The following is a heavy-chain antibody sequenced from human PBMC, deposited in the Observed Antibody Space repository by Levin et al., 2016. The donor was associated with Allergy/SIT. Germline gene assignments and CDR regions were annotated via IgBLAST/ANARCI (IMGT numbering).Heavy chain of an antibody. V-gene: IGHV3-7*01. Sequence: WIRQPPGKGLQWVANIKQDGSEKYYVDSVKGRFTVSRDNAKNSLYLQMNTLGVEDTAVYYCVTPGPVGGSGWYFGYWGQGALVTVSS. CDR2: IKQDGSEK. D-gene: IGHD3-10*01. CDR3: VTPGPVGGSGWYFGY. J-gene: IGHJ4*02.